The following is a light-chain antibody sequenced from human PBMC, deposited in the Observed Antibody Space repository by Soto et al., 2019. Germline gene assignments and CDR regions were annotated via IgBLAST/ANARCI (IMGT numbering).Light chain of an antibody. CDR2: GAS. Sequence: DIVLTQSPGTLSLSPGERATLSCRASQSVSSSYLAWYQQKPGQAPRLLIYGASSRATGIPDRFSGGGSGTDFTLTISRLEPEDCAVYYCQQYGGSFGGGTQVDIK. CDR1: QSVSSSY. CDR3: QQYGGS. V-gene: IGKV3-20*01. J-gene: IGKJ4*01.